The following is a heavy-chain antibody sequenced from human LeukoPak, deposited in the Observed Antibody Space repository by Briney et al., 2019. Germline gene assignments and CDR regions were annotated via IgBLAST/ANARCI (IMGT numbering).Heavy chain of an antibody. V-gene: IGHV1-46*01. Sequence: ASVKVSCKASGYTFTSYYMHWVRQAPGQGLEWMGIINPSGGSTSYAQKFQGRVTMTRDMSTSTVYMELSSLRSEDTAVYYCAREPIVGATSYYFDYWGQGTLVTVSS. CDR2: INPSGGST. CDR3: AREPIVGATSYYFDY. D-gene: IGHD1-26*01. CDR1: GYTFTSYY. J-gene: IGHJ4*02.